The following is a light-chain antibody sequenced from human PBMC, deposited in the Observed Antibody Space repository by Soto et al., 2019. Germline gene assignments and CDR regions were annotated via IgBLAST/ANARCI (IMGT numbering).Light chain of an antibody. J-gene: IGKJ3*01. CDR2: DAS. V-gene: IGKV3-11*01. CDR3: QHRFNWPFT. Sequence: EIVLTQSPATLSLSPGERATLSCRASQRVSSLLAWYQQKPGQAPRLLIYDASNRATGIPARFSGSGSGTDFTLTISSLEPEDFAVYYCQHRFNWPFTFGPGTKLDIK. CDR1: QRVSSL.